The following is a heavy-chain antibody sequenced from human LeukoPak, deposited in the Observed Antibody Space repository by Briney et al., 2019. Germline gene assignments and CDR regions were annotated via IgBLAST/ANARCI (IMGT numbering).Heavy chain of an antibody. D-gene: IGHD3-16*01. CDR2: ISYDGSNK. J-gene: IGHJ6*02. CDR3: ARTWAHYYYYGMDV. Sequence: PGRSLRLSCAASGFTFSSYAMHWVRQAPGKGLEWVAVISYDGSNKYYADSVKGRFTISRDNSKNTLYLQMNSLRAEDTAVYYCARTWAHYYYYGMDVWGQGTTVTVS. CDR1: GFTFSSYA. V-gene: IGHV3-30*04.